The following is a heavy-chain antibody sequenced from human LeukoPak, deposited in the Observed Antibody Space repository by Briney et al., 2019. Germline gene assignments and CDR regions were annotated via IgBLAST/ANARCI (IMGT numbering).Heavy chain of an antibody. CDR1: GFTFSSYS. CDR2: ISSSSTYI. Sequence: GGSLRLSCAASGFTFSSYSMNWVRQAPGKGLEWVSSISSSSTYIDYADSVKGRFTISRDNSKNTLYLQMNSLRAEDTAVYYCARVYNYVFDYWGQGTLVTVSS. D-gene: IGHD3-10*02. J-gene: IGHJ4*02. CDR3: ARVYNYVFDY. V-gene: IGHV3-21*04.